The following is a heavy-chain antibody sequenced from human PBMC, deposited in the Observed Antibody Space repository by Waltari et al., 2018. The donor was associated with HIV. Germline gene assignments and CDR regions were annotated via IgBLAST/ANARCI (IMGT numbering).Heavy chain of an antibody. Sequence: EVQLVESGGGLVQSGRYLRLSCTASGFTFGYYDMSWFRQAPGKGLEWVGFIRSKTYGGTTEYAASVKDRFTISRDDSKSIAYLQMNSLKTEDTAVYYCSRSRGYSYGYADYWGQGTLVTVSS. D-gene: IGHD5-18*01. J-gene: IGHJ4*02. CDR2: IRSKTYGGTT. V-gene: IGHV3-49*03. CDR1: GFTFGYYD. CDR3: SRSRGYSYGYADY.